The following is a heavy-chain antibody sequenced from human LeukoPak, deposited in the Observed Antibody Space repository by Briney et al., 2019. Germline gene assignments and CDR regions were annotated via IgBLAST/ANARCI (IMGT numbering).Heavy chain of an antibody. D-gene: IGHD6-19*01. J-gene: IGHJ4*02. CDR3: ARSGLVTFYNSGWYVYFDS. CDR1: GYTFTSYG. CDR2: ISGYNGNT. V-gene: IGHV1-18*03. Sequence: GASVKVSCKASGYTFTSYGISWVRQAPGQGLEWMGWISGYNGNTNYAQKFQGRVTMTIDASTSTLYMELRSLRSEDMAVYYCARSGLVTFYNSGWYVYFDSWGQGTLVTVSS.